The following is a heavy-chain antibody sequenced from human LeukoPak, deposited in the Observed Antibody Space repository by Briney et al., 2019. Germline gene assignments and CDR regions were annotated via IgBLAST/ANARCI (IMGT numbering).Heavy chain of an antibody. CDR1: GGSISSGSYY. CDR2: IYTSGST. D-gene: IGHD2-15*01. Sequence: PSGTLSLTCTVSGGSISSGSYYWSWIRQPAGKGLEWIGRIYTSGSTNYNPSLKSRVIISVDTSKNQFSLKLSSVTAADTAVYYCARHECGGSCYPEDYWGQGTLVTVSS. CDR3: ARHECGGSCYPEDY. J-gene: IGHJ4*02. V-gene: IGHV4-61*02.